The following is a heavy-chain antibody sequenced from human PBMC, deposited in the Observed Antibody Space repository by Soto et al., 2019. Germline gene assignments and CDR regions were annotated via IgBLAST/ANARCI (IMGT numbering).Heavy chain of an antibody. CDR3: AKDKPAVASPYYYYGMDV. Sequence: QVQLVESGGGVVQPGRSLRLSCAASGFTFSSYGMHWVRQAPGKGLEWVAVISYDGSNKYYADSVKGRFTISRDNSKNTPYLQMNSLRAEDTAVYYCAKDKPAVASPYYYYGMDVWGQGTTVTVSS. D-gene: IGHD6-19*01. V-gene: IGHV3-30*18. CDR1: GFTFSSYG. CDR2: ISYDGSNK. J-gene: IGHJ6*02.